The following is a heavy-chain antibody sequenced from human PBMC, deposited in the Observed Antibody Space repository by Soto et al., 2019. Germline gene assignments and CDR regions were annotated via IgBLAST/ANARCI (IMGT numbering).Heavy chain of an antibody. CDR3: ARGIETWAPHTWYFDL. Sequence: QVQLVESGGGVVQPGRSLRLSCAASGFTFSSYGMHWVRQAPGKGLEWVAVIWYDGSNKYYADSVKGRFTISRDNSKNTLYLQMNSLRAEDTAVYYCARGIETWAPHTWYFDLWGRGTLVTVSS. V-gene: IGHV3-33*01. CDR2: IWYDGSNK. CDR1: GFTFSSYG. D-gene: IGHD2-15*01. J-gene: IGHJ2*01.